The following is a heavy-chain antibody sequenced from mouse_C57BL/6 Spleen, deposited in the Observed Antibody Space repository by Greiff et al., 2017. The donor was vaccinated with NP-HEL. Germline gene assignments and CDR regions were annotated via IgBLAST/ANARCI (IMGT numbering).Heavy chain of an antibody. V-gene: IGHV2-9-1*01. CDR3: ASDDGSGAMDY. J-gene: IGHJ4*01. D-gene: IGHD2-3*01. CDR1: GFSLTSYA. CDR2: IWTGGGT. Sequence: VKLVESGPGLVAPSQSLSITCTVSGFSLTSYAISWVRQPPGKGLEWLGVIWTGGGTNYNSALKSRTSISKDNSKSQVFLKMSSLQTDDAARYYCASDDGSGAMDYWGQGTSVTVSS.